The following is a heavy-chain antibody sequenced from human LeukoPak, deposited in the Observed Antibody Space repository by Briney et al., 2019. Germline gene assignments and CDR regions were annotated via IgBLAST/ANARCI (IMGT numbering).Heavy chain of an antibody. D-gene: IGHD6-13*01. V-gene: IGHV3-21*01. CDR3: ASGRAAAGTYVSDI. J-gene: IGHJ3*02. Sequence: GGSLRLSCAASGFTFSTYSMNWVRQAPGKGLEWVSPISSSSSYIYYADSVKGRFIISRDNAKNSLYLQMNSLRAEDTAVYYCASGRAAAGTYVSDIWGQGTMVTVSS. CDR1: GFTFSTYS. CDR2: ISSSSSYI.